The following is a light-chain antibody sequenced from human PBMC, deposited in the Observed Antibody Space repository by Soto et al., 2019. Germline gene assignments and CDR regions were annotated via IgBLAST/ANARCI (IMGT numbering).Light chain of an antibody. CDR3: CSYAGSYTVV. J-gene: IGLJ2*01. CDR1: SSDVGGYNY. V-gene: IGLV2-11*01. Sequence: QSVLTQPRSVSGSPGQSVTISCTGTSSDVGGYNYVSWCQQHPGKAPKLMIYDVSKRPSGVPDRFSGSKSGNTASLTISGLQAEDEADYYCCSYAGSYTVVFGGGTKLTVL. CDR2: DVS.